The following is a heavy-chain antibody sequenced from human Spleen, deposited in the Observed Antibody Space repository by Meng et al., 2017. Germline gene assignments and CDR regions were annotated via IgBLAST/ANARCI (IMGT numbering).Heavy chain of an antibody. D-gene: IGHD2-8*01. V-gene: IGHV4-34*01. CDR3: ARATYGFYPNFDP. CDR2: ISYSGTT. J-gene: IGHJ5*02. CDR1: GEAFGDSY. Sequence: GDGLLQPLETLCLTWACYGEAFGDSYWSWTRQSPGKGREWVGEISYSGTTSYKPSLKSRVTISIDTSKNQFSLNLTSVTAADTAIYYCARATYGFYPNFDPWGQGNLVTVSS.